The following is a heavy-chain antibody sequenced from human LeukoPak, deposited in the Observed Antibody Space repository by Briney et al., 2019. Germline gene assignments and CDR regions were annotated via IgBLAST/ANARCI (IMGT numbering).Heavy chain of an antibody. CDR2: VYYGRTT. D-gene: IGHD5-12*01. J-gene: IGHJ5*01. V-gene: IGHV4-39*01. Sequence: SETLSLTYTVSGASISSGDYYWGWIRQSPGKGLEWIGTVYYGRTTYYNPSLDGRVTISLDTSANHFSLQLNSVTAADTAVYYCVRHDGRGGATMGAFDSWGQGSLVTVSS. CDR1: GASISSGDYY. CDR3: VRHDGRGGATMGAFDS.